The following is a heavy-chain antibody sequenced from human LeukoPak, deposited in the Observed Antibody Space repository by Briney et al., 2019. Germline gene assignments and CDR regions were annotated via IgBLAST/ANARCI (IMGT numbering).Heavy chain of an antibody. CDR3: ARTGSVAYYYMDV. V-gene: IGHV3-21*01. CDR2: ISSSSSYI. CDR1: GGTFSSYS. Sequence: SCKASGGTFSSYSMNWVRQAPGKGLEWVSSISSSSSYIYYADSVKGRFTISRDNAKNSLYLQMNSLRAEDTAVYYCARTGSVAYYYMDVWGKGTTVTVSS. D-gene: IGHD1-14*01. J-gene: IGHJ6*03.